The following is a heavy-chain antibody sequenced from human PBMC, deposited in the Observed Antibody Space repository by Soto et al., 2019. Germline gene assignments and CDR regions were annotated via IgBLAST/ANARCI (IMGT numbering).Heavy chain of an antibody. J-gene: IGHJ3*02. CDR1: GYTFTSYD. D-gene: IGHD2-15*01. Sequence: ASVTGSCKASGYTFTSYDINWVRQATGQGLERMGWMNPNSGNTGYAQKFQGRVTMTRNTSISTAYMELSSLRSEDTAVYYCARKVATYCSGGSCNGDDAFDIWGQGTMVTVSS. V-gene: IGHV1-8*01. CDR2: MNPNSGNT. CDR3: ARKVATYCSGGSCNGDDAFDI.